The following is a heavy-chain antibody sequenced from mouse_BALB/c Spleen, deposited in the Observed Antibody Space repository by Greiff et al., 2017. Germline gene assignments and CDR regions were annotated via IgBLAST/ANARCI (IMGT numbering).Heavy chain of an antibody. J-gene: IGHJ3*01. V-gene: IGHV2-9*02. D-gene: IGHD2-3*01. CDR2: IWAGGST. CDR1: GFSLTSYG. Sequence: VQLVESGPGLVAPSQSLSITCTVSGFSLTSYGVHWVRQPPGKGLEWLGVIWAGGSTNYNSALMSRLSISKDNSKSQVFLKMNSLQTDDTAMYYCARGDGYYDWFAYWGQGTLVTVSA. CDR3: ARGDGYYDWFAY.